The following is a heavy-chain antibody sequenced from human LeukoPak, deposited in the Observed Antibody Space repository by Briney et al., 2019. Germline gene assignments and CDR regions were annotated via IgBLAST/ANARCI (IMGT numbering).Heavy chain of an antibody. V-gene: IGHV3-23*01. CDR1: GFSFSSYA. CDR2: ISGSGYST. J-gene: IGHJ4*02. Sequence: GGTLRLSCAASGFSFSSYAMSWVRQAPGKGLEWVSAISGSGYSTYYADSVKGRFTISRDNSKNTLYLQMNSLRAEDTAVYYCAKEGELPTHFDYWGQGTLVTVSS. CDR3: AKEGELPTHFDY. D-gene: IGHD1-26*01.